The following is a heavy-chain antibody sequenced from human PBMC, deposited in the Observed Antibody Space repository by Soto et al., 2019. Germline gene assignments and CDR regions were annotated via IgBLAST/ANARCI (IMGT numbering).Heavy chain of an antibody. CDR1: GGSISSSSYY. J-gene: IGHJ2*01. D-gene: IGHD5-18*01. V-gene: IGHV4-39*01. CDR2: IYYSGST. Sequence: QLQLQESGPGLVKPSETLSLTCTVSGGSISSSSYYWGWIRQPPGKGLEGIGRIYYSGSTYYNPSLKSRVTISVDTSKNQFSLKLSSVTAADTAVYYCARHRESFRYSYGSTYWYFDLWGRGTLVTVSS. CDR3: ARHRESFRYSYGSTYWYFDL.